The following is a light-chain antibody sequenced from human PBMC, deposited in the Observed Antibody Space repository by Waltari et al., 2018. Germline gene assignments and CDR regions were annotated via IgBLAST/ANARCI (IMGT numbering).Light chain of an antibody. V-gene: IGKV3-15*01. CDR1: QSIATN. Sequence: EVVMTQSPDTLSVSPGGRATLSCRAGQSIATNLAWYQQRRGQAPRLLIFDASTRATSISGRFSGSGSGTEFTLTISSLQSDDSAVYYCQQYNRWPPITFGQGTRLEIK. CDR2: DAS. J-gene: IGKJ5*01. CDR3: QQYNRWPPIT.